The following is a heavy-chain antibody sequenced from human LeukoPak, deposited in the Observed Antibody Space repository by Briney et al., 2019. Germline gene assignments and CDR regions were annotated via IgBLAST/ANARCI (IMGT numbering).Heavy chain of an antibody. J-gene: IGHJ4*02. D-gene: IGHD1-26*01. CDR3: AREQVGALDY. Sequence: PGGSLRLSCGASGFTFSSYSMNWVRQAPGKGLEWVSPISSSGNYVYYADSVKGRFTISRDNAKNSLYLQMNSLRAEDTAVYYCAREQVGALDYWGQGALVTVSS. CDR1: GFTFSSYS. V-gene: IGHV3-21*01. CDR2: ISSSGNYV.